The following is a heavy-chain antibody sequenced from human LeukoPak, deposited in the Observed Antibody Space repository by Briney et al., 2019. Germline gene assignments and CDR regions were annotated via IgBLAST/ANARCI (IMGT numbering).Heavy chain of an antibody. Sequence: SETLSLTCAVYGGSFSGYYWSWIRQPPVKGLEWIGEINHSGSTNYNPSLKSRVTISVDTSKNQFSLKLSSVTAADTAVYYCARGCRKNRYYYDSNPGDDAFDIWGQGTMVTVSS. J-gene: IGHJ3*02. CDR2: INHSGST. D-gene: IGHD3-22*01. CDR3: ARGCRKNRYYYDSNPGDDAFDI. V-gene: IGHV4-34*01. CDR1: GGSFSGYY.